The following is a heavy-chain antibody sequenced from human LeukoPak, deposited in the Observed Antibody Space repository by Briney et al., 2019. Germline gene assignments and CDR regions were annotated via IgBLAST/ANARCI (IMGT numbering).Heavy chain of an antibody. CDR2: ISYDGSNK. CDR3: ARIFLEGTGTTIDY. D-gene: IGHD1-7*01. V-gene: IGHV3-30-3*01. J-gene: IGHJ4*02. CDR1: GFTFSSYA. Sequence: PGGSLRLSCAASGFTFSSYAMSWVRQAPGKGLEWVAVISYDGSNKYYADSVKGRFTISRDNSKNTLYLQMNSLRAEDTAVYYCARIFLEGTGTTIDYWGQGTLVTVSS.